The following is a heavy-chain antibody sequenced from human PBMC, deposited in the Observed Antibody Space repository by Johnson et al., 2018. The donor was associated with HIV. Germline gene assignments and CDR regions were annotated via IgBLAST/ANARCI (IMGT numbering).Heavy chain of an antibody. CDR1: GFTVSSNY. Sequence: VQLVESGGGLVQPGGSLRLSCAASGFTVSSNYMNWVRQAPGKGLEWVSVIFSDGTTYYAGYVKGRFTISRDNSKNTLYLQMNSLRSEDTAVYYCARDRLSSSSYNDAFDIWGQGTMVTVSS. J-gene: IGHJ3*02. V-gene: IGHV3-66*02. CDR2: IFSDGTT. D-gene: IGHD2-2*02. CDR3: ARDRLSSSSYNDAFDI.